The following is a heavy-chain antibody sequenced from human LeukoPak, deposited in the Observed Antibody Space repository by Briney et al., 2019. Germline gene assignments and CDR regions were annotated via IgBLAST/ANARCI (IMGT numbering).Heavy chain of an antibody. J-gene: IGHJ6*03. CDR3: AKDRRYCSGGSGYYMDV. V-gene: IGHV3-30*02. Sequence: GGSLRLSCAASGFTFSSYGMHWVRQAPGKGLEWVAFIRYDGSNKYYADSVKGRFTISRDNSKNTLYLQMNSLRAEDTAVYYCAKDRRYCSGGSGYYMDVWGKGTTVTVSS. CDR1: GFTFSSYG. D-gene: IGHD2-15*01. CDR2: IRYDGSNK.